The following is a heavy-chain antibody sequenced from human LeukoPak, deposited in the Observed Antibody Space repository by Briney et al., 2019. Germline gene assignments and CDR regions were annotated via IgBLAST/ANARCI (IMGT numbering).Heavy chain of an antibody. CDR1: GYTFTSYA. CDR2: INTNTGNP. J-gene: IGHJ6*03. D-gene: IGHD3-10*01. Sequence: GASVKVSCKASGYTFTSYAMNWVRQAPGQGLELMGWINTNTGNPTYAQGFTGRFVFSLDTSVSTAYLQISSLKAEDTAVYYCARDFRDGSGSYYPYYYMDVWGKGTTVTVSS. V-gene: IGHV7-4-1*02. CDR3: ARDFRDGSGSYYPYYYMDV.